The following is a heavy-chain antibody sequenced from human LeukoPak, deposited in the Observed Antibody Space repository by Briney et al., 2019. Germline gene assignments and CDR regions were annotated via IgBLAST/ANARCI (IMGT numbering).Heavy chain of an antibody. V-gene: IGHV1-8*01. J-gene: IGHJ3*02. CDR3: ATESGYYTGVDAFDI. Sequence: GASVKVSCKASGYTFPSYDINWVRQATGQGLEWMGWMNPNSGNTGYAQKFQGRVTMTRNTSISTAYMELSSLRSEDTAVYYCATESGYYTGVDAFDIWGQGTMVTVSS. CDR1: GYTFPSYD. D-gene: IGHD3-3*01. CDR2: MNPNSGNT.